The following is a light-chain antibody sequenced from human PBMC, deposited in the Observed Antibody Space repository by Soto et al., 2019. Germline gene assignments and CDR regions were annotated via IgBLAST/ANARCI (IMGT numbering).Light chain of an antibody. CDR2: AAS. CDR1: QSVTSNY. J-gene: IGKJ1*01. CDR3: QHYGSPSWT. V-gene: IGKV3-20*01. Sequence: EIVLTQSPFTLSLSPGERATLSCRASQSVTSNYLAWYQQKPGQAPRILIFAASSRATGIPDKFSGSGSGTDFTLTISRLEPDDFAVYYCQHYGSPSWTFGQGTKVDIK.